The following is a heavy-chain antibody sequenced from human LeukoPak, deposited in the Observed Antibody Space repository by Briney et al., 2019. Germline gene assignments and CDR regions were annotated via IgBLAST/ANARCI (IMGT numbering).Heavy chain of an antibody. J-gene: IGHJ4*02. D-gene: IGHD3-10*01. CDR1: GFTFSRSA. V-gene: IGHV3-30*04. CDR3: AKDLLSLMVLEASFDY. CDR2: TSFDEQNK. Sequence: PGRSLRLSCGASGFTFSRSAMHWVRQAPGKGLEWVALTSFDEQNKQYADSVKGRFTISRDNSKNTLYLQMNSLRAEDTAVYYCAKDLLSLMVLEASFDYWGQGTLVTVSS.